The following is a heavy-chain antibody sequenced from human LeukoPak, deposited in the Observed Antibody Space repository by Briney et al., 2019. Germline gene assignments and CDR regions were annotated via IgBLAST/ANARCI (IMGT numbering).Heavy chain of an antibody. Sequence: SSETLSLTCAVYGGSLSDYYWSWIRQPPGKGLEWIGEINHRGSTNYNPSLKSRVTISVDRSRKQFSLSLTSVTAADTAVYYCARRPHNWGFDFWGQGILVTVSS. J-gene: IGHJ4*02. D-gene: IGHD7-27*01. V-gene: IGHV4-34*01. CDR2: INHRGST. CDR3: ARRPHNWGFDF. CDR1: GGSLSDYY.